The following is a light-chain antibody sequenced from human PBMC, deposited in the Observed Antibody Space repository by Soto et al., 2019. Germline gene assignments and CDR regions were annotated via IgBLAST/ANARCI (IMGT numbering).Light chain of an antibody. CDR2: YTS. J-gene: IGKJ5*01. V-gene: IGKV3-15*01. CDR1: QSVSSD. Sequence: EIVMTQSPATLSVSPGESATLSCRASQSVSSDLAWYQQKPGQAPRLLIYYTSTRATGFPARFSGGGSGTEFTLTISSLQPDDFATYYCQQYHRSSITFGQGTRLEIK. CDR3: QQYHRSSIT.